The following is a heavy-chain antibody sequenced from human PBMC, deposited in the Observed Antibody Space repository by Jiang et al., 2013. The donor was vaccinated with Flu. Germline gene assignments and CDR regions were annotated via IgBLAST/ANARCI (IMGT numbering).Heavy chain of an antibody. CDR3: ARVTYGGGWYPNLGYFDL. CDR2: IYYSGST. V-gene: IGHV4-39*01. D-gene: IGHD6-19*01. CDR1: GGSISSSSYY. J-gene: IGHJ2*01. Sequence: LLKPSETLSLTCTVSGGSISSSSYYWGWIRQPPGKGLEWIGSIYYSGSTYYNPSLKSRVTISVDTSKNQFSLKLSSVTAADTAVYYCARVTYGGGWYPNLGYFDLWGRGTLVTVSS.